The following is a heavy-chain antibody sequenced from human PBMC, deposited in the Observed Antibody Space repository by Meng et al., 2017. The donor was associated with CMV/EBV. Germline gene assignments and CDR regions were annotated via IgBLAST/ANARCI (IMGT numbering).Heavy chain of an antibody. V-gene: IGHV3-74*01. CDR1: GFTFSSYW. CDR3: ARTGVFSRGKVVWFDP. J-gene: IGHJ5*02. CDR2: INSDGSNT. Sequence: AGSLRLSCAASGFTFSSYWMHWVRQAPGKGLVWVSRINSDGSNTSYADSVEGRFTISRDNAKNTLYLQMNSLRAEDTAVYYCARTGVFSRGKVVWFDPWGQGTLVTVSS. D-gene: IGHD1-14*01.